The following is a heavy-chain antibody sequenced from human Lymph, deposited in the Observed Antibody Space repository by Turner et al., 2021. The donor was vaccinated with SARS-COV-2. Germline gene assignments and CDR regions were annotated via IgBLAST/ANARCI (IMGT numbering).Heavy chain of an antibody. V-gene: IGHV3-23*01. Sequence: DVQLLESGGGWVQRGGSLRLSCADSGFTFSSYAMSWVRQAPGKGLEWVSTSNGSGGSTYYADSGTGRFTITRDNSKNTLYLQMNSLRAEDTAIYYCAKDPNWYVLSAVDYWGQGTLVTVSS. CDR1: GFTFSSYA. CDR3: AKDPNWYVLSAVDY. D-gene: IGHD1-1*01. CDR2: SNGSGGST. J-gene: IGHJ4*02.